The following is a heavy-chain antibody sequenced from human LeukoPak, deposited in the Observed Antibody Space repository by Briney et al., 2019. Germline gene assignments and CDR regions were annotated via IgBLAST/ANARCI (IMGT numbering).Heavy chain of an antibody. J-gene: IGHJ6*03. CDR1: GFTFSTYW. CDR3: AKDRGGDRNYYYYYMDV. D-gene: IGHD2-21*02. Sequence: GGSLRLSCAASGFTFSTYWMSWVRQAPGKGLEWVANVKKDGSEKYYADSVKGRFTISRDNSKNTLYLQMNSLRAEDTAVYYCAKDRGGDRNYYYYYMDVWGKGTTVTVSS. CDR2: VKKDGSEK. V-gene: IGHV3-7*01.